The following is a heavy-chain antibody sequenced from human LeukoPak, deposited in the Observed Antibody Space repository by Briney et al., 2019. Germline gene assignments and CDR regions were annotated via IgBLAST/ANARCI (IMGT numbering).Heavy chain of an antibody. V-gene: IGHV3-21*01. J-gene: IGHJ4*02. D-gene: IGHD4-17*01. CDR3: ARRVNYGDYGSDY. Sequence: GGSLRLSCAASGFTFSTYSMNWVRQAPGKGLEWVSTISGSSRYIYFADSVRGRFTISRDNAKNSLYLQMNSLRAEDTAVYYCARRVNYGDYGSDYWGQGTLVTVSS. CDR1: GFTFSTYS. CDR2: ISGSSRYI.